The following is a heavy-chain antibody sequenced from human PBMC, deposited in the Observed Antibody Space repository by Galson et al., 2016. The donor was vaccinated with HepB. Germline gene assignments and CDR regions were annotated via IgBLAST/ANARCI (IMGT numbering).Heavy chain of an antibody. CDR3: AKSAAATTGWFDP. J-gene: IGHJ5*02. D-gene: IGHD1-7*01. CDR1: GFTFSSYW. Sequence: SLRLSCAASGFTFSSYWMHWVRQAPGKGLVWVSRINTDGSSTSYADSVKGRFTISRDNAKNTLYLQMNSLRVEDTAVYYCAKSAAATTGWFDPWGQGTLVTVSS. CDR2: INTDGSST. V-gene: IGHV3-74*01.